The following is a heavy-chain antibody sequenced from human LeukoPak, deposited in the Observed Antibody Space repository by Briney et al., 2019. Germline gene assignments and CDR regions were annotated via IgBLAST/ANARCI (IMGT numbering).Heavy chain of an antibody. CDR2: IYHSGST. V-gene: IGHV4-30-2*01. CDR1: GGSISSGGYS. CDR3: ARGDGTIFGRKYYYYYGMDV. J-gene: IGHJ6*02. Sequence: TSETLSLTCAVSGGSISSGGYSWNWIRQPPGKGLEWIGYIYHSGSTYYNPSLKSRVTISVDRSKNQFSLKLSSVTAADTAVYYCARGDGTIFGRKYYYYYGMDVWGQGTTVTVSS. D-gene: IGHD3-3*01.